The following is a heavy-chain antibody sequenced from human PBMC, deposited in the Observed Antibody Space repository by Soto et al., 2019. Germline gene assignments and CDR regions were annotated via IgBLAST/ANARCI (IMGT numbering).Heavy chain of an antibody. CDR1: GGTFSSYA. CDR3: GIIPSRPNASYYYYGMDV. V-gene: IGHV1-69*13. D-gene: IGHD6-6*01. CDR2: IIPIFGTA. J-gene: IGHJ6*02. Sequence: SVKVSCKASGGTFSSYAISRVRQVPGQGLEWMGGIIPIFGTANYAQKFQGRVTITADESTSTAYMELSSLRSEDTAVYYCGIIPSRPNASYYYYGMDVWGQGTTVTVSS.